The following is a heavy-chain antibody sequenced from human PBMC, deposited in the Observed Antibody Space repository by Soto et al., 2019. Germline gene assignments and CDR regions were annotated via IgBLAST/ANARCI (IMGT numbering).Heavy chain of an antibody. J-gene: IGHJ6*03. Sequence: GGSLRLSCAASGFTFSSDGMHWVRQAPGKGLEWVAVISYDGSNKYYADSVKGRFTISRDNAKNSLYLQMNSLRAEDTAVYYCAGDWDRSSSYYYYYYMDVWGKGTTVTVSS. CDR2: ISYDGSNK. V-gene: IGHV3-30*03. D-gene: IGHD6-6*01. CDR3: AGDWDRSSSYYYYYYMDV. CDR1: GFTFSSDG.